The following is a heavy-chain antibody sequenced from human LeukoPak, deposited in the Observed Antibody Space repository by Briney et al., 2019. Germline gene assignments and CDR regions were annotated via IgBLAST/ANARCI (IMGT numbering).Heavy chain of an antibody. D-gene: IGHD5-12*01. V-gene: IGHV3-66*04. Sequence: GGSLRLSCAASGFTVSSKYMSWVRQAPGKGLEWVAVLYGGGDRTYYADSVKGRFTISRDNSKNTLYLQMNSLRAEDTAVYYCAKHFQGGYDPVASDAFDIWGQGTMVTVSS. J-gene: IGHJ3*02. CDR2: LYGGGDRT. CDR1: GFTVSSKY. CDR3: AKHFQGGYDPVASDAFDI.